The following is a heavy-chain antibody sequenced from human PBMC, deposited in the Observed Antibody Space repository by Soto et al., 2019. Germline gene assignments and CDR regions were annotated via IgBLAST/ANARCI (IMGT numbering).Heavy chain of an antibody. CDR3: ASESSSRPLPYYSYYGMDV. Sequence: QVQLVQSGAEVKKPGSSVKVSCKASGGTFSSYAISWVRQAPGQGLEWMGGIIPIFGTANYAQKFQGRVTITADESTSTAYMELSSLRSEDTAVYYCASESSSRPLPYYSYYGMDVWGQGTTVTVSS. D-gene: IGHD6-6*01. J-gene: IGHJ6*02. CDR2: IIPIFGTA. V-gene: IGHV1-69*01. CDR1: GGTFSSYA.